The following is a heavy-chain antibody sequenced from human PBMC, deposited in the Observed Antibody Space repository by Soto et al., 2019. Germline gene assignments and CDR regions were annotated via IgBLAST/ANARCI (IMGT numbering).Heavy chain of an antibody. D-gene: IGHD1-26*01. CDR1: GFTFSSYG. V-gene: IGHV3-33*01. Sequence: GGSLRLSCAASGFTFSSYGMHWVRQAPGKGLEWVAVIWYDGSNKYYADSVKGRFTISRDNSKNTLYLQMNSLRAEDTAVYYCARDPSGSYTASSYYYYYGMDVWGQGTTVTVSS. CDR2: IWYDGSNK. CDR3: ARDPSGSYTASSYYYYYGMDV. J-gene: IGHJ6*02.